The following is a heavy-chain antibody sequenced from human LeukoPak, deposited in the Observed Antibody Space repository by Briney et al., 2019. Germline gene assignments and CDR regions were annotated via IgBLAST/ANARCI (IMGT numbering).Heavy chain of an antibody. V-gene: IGHV1-69*13. CDR1: GGTFSIYA. J-gene: IGHJ3*02. CDR3: ARAYCSGGSCYSRLPVAFDI. Sequence: SVKVSCKASGGTFSIYAISWVRQAPGQGLEWMGGIIPIFGTANYAQKFQGRVTITADESTSTAYMELSSLRSEDTAVYYCARAYCSGGSCYSRLPVAFDIWGQGTMVTVSS. D-gene: IGHD2-15*01. CDR2: IIPIFGTA.